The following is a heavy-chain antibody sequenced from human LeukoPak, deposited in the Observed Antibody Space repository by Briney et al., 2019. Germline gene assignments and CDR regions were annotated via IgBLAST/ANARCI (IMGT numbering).Heavy chain of an antibody. J-gene: IGHJ3*02. D-gene: IGHD6-13*01. CDR3: ARLPWRGSSWSYSDAFDI. CDR1: GCSISSYY. Sequence: SETLTLTCTASGCSISSYYWSWIRQPPGKGLEWIGYIYTSRSTNYNPSLRSRVTISEDTYKYRCSVKLSSVTAADTAVYYCARLPWRGSSWSYSDAFDIWGQGTMVTVSS. CDR2: IYTSRST. V-gene: IGHV4-4*09.